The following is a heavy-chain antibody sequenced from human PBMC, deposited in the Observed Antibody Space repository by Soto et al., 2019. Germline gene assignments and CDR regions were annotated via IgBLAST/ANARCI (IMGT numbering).Heavy chain of an antibody. CDR1: GGSMSAYY. D-gene: IGHD2-21*02. CDR3: ARVVRGNSEYYYYYVMDV. V-gene: IGHV4-59*08. J-gene: IGHJ6*02. CDR2: IFSSGST. Sequence: SETLSLTCTVSGGSMSAYYWSWIRQPPGKGLEWIGYIFSSGSTNSNPSLKSRVTISVDTSQNQFSLRLSSVTAADSAVYYCARVVRGNSEYYYYYVMDVWGQGTTVTVSS.